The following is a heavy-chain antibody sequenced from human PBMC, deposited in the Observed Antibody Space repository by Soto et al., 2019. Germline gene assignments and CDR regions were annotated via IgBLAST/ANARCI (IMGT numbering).Heavy chain of an antibody. V-gene: IGHV3-23*01. Sequence: RLSCSASGFXFSSYAMSWVRQAPGKGLEWVSAISGSGGSTYYADSVKGRFTISRDNSKNTLYLQMNSLRAEDTAVYYCANHKGRYGGNSFLNYWGQGTLVTVSS. CDR2: ISGSGGST. D-gene: IGHD2-21*02. CDR1: GFXFSSYA. J-gene: IGHJ4*02. CDR3: ANHKGRYGGNSFLNY.